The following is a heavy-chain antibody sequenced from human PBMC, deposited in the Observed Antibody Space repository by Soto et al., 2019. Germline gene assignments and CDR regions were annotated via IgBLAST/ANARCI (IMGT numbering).Heavy chain of an antibody. CDR3: AREARPAVWDY. CDR1: GVTFSSYA. J-gene: IGHJ4*02. V-gene: IGHV1-69*13. D-gene: IGHD3-16*01. CDR2: IIPIFGTA. Sequence: ASVKVSCKASGVTFSSYAISWVRQAPGQGLEWMGGIIPIFGTANYAQKFQGRVTITADESTSTAYMELSSLRSEDTAAYYCAREARPAVWDYWGQGTLVTVSS.